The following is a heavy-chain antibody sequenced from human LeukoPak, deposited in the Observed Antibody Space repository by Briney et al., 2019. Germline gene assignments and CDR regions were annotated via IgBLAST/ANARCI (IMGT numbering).Heavy chain of an antibody. Sequence: GGSLRLSRAASGFIVNNIYMSWVRQAPGRGLEWVSIIYSGGSTYYPDSVKGRFTISRDNSKNTLSLQMSSLRAEDTAVYYCARVRGYSDWYFDLWGRGTMVTVSS. J-gene: IGHJ2*01. D-gene: IGHD5-18*01. CDR2: IYSGGST. CDR1: GFIVNNIY. V-gene: IGHV3-53*01. CDR3: ARVRGYSDWYFDL.